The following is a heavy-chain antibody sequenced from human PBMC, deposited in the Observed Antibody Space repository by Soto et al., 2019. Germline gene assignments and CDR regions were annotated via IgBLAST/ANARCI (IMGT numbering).Heavy chain of an antibody. J-gene: IGHJ3*01. D-gene: IGHD2-21*02. CDR2: IIPFFGSV. CDR3: ARGHQYGGNSDAFEF. CDR1: GLTFSSST. V-gene: IGHV1-69*12. Sequence: QVHLVQSGAEVKKPRSSVKVSCKASGLTFSSSTLTWVRQAPGQGPEWMGGIIPFFGSVDYAQKFQDRVTITADVSTSTTYMELRSLRSEDTAVYYCARGHQYGGNSDAFEFWGQGTVVTVSS.